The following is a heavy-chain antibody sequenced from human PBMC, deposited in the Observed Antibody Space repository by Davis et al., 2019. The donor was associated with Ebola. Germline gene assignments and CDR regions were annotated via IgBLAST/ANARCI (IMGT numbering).Heavy chain of an antibody. CDR3: ARVGSSSIFYYYGMDV. D-gene: IGHD6-13*01. J-gene: IGHJ6*02. CDR1: GGSISSYY. CDR2: IYYSGST. V-gene: IGHV4-59*01. Sequence: SETLSLTCTVSGGSISSYYWSWIRQPPGKGLEWIGYIYYSGSTNYNPSLKSRVIISVDTSKNQFSLKLSSVTAADTAVYYCARVGSSSIFYYYGMDVWGQGTTVTVSS.